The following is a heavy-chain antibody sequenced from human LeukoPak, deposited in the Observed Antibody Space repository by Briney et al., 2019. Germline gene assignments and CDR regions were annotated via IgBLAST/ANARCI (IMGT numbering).Heavy chain of an antibody. Sequence: ASVKVSCKAYGYTFTSYDINWVRQATGQGLEWMGWMSPNSGNTGYAQKFQGRVTMTRNTSISTAYMELSSLGPEDTALYYCLRVTAEFWSGYRNYWGQGTLVTVSS. CDR3: LRVTAEFWSGYRNY. V-gene: IGHV1-8*01. J-gene: IGHJ4*02. D-gene: IGHD3-3*01. CDR1: GYTFTSYD. CDR2: MSPNSGNT.